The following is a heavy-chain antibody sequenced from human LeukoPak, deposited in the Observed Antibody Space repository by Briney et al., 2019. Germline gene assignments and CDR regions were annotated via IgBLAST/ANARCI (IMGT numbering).Heavy chain of an antibody. CDR3: VTFVGQFDY. J-gene: IGHJ4*02. V-gene: IGHV4-59*08. CDR1: GGSFSDYY. D-gene: IGHD1-26*01. CDR2: IYYSGST. Sequence: PSETLSLTCAVYGGSFSDYYWSWIRQPPGKGLEWIGYIYYSGSTNYNPSLKSRVTISVDTSKKQFSLKLSSVTAADTAVYYCVTFVGQFDYWGQGTLVTVSS.